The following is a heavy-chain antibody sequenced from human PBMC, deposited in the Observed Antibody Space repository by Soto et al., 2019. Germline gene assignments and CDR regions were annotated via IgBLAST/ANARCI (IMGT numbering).Heavy chain of an antibody. Sequence: GGSLRLSCAASGFTFSSYAMSWVRPAPGKGLEWVSAISGSGGRTNYADSVKGRFYIARDNSKNTLYLQMNSVRAEDTGDYDLAKDRCGYAFDFWGQGTLVTVSS. CDR1: GFTFSSYA. V-gene: IGHV3-23*01. D-gene: IGHD3-22*01. CDR3: AKDRCGYAFDF. J-gene: IGHJ4*02. CDR2: ISGSGGRT.